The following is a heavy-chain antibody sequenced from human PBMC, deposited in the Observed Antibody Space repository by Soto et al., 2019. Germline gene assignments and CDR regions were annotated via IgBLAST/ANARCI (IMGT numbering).Heavy chain of an antibody. CDR3: ARLKVFFLSYGEMYNWFDP. CDR1: GGSIIRSSYY. J-gene: IGHJ5*02. V-gene: IGHV4-39*01. D-gene: IGHD5-18*01. Sequence: PSSTLSLTCTVSGGSIIRSSYYWGWIRKPPGKGLEWIGSIYYSGSTYYNPSLKSRVTISVDTSKNQFSLKLSSVTAADTAVYYCARLKVFFLSYGEMYNWFDPWGQGTRVTGSA. CDR2: IYYSGST.